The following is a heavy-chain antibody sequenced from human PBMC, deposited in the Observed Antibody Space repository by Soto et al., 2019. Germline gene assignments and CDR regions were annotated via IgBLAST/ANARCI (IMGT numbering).Heavy chain of an antibody. CDR3: AKVLTTVNHYYYYYYMDV. V-gene: IGHV3-30*18. J-gene: IGHJ6*03. D-gene: IGHD4-4*01. CDR2: ISYDGSNK. Sequence: PGGSLRLSCAASGFTFSSYGMHWVRQAPGKGLEWVAVISYDGSNKYYADSVKGRFTISRDNSKNTLYLQMNSLRAEDTAVYYCAKVLTTVNHYYYYYYMDVWGKGTTVTVSS. CDR1: GFTFSSYG.